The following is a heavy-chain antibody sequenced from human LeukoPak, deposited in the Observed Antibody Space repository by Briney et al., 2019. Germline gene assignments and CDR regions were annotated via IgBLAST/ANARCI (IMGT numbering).Heavy chain of an antibody. J-gene: IGHJ5*02. Sequence: SETLSLTCSVSGVSISSYYWSWIGAPPGKGLEGFGYLFYSGSTNYNPSLKSRVTITIDTSKNQFSQKRSSVTAAHAAVYYCGRHSPGYPFFAPGGQGTLVTVSS. CDR2: LFYSGST. V-gene: IGHV4-59*08. CDR3: GRHSPGYPFFAP. CDR1: GVSISSYY. D-gene: IGHD2-15*01.